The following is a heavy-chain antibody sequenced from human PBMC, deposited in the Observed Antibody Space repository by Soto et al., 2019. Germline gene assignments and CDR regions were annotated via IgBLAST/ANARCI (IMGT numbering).Heavy chain of an antibody. Sequence: EALSLPWSLSDYSISSAYHWGLIRQRPGKGLEWIGIIYRSGNTYYNPSLKSRVTISVDTFQNQFSLKLSSVTAADTAVYYCARVARAAAAGYLDYWGQGNLVTVSS. CDR3: ARVARAAAAGYLDY. J-gene: IGHJ4*02. CDR1: DYSISSAYH. D-gene: IGHD6-13*01. CDR2: IYRSGNT. V-gene: IGHV4-38-2*02.